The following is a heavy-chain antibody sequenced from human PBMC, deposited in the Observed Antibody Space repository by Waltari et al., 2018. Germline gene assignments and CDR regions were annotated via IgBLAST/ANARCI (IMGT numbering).Heavy chain of an antibody. Sequence: QVQLQQWGAGLLKPSETLSLTCAVYGGSFSGYYWSWIRQPPGKGLEWIGEINHSGSTNYNPSLKSRVTISVDTSKNQFSLKLSSVTAADTAVYYCAIGITIFGVVASGDDYWGQGTLVTVSS. J-gene: IGHJ4*02. CDR2: INHSGST. D-gene: IGHD3-3*01. CDR3: AIGITIFGVVASGDDY. V-gene: IGHV4-34*01. CDR1: GGSFSGYY.